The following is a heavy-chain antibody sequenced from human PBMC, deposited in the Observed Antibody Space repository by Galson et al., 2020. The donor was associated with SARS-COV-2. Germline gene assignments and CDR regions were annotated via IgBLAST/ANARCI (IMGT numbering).Heavy chain of an antibody. V-gene: IGHV3-48*03. CDR1: GFTFSSFE. D-gene: IGHD1-26*01. J-gene: IGHJ4*02. CDR2: ISSSGDII. Sequence: PGGSLRLSCTASGFTFSSFEMIWVRQAPGKGLEWVSYISSSGDIIYYEDSVQGRFTISRDNAKNSMYLQMKSLRTEDTAVYFCVRNMRSWSYSGNGYFDYWGQGTLVTVSS. CDR3: VRNMRSWSYSGNGYFDY.